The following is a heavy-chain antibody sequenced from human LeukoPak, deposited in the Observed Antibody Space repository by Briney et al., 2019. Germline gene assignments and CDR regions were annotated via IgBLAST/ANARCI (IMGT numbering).Heavy chain of an antibody. V-gene: IGHV3-23*01. CDR2: ISGSGGST. D-gene: IGHD5/OR15-5a*01. J-gene: IGHJ4*02. Sequence: GGSLRLSCAASGFTFSSYAMSWVRQAPGKVLEWVSAISGSGGSTYYADSVKGRFTISRDNSKNTLYLQMNSLRAEDTAVYYCAKDKGGVWTRKYFDYWGQGTLVTVSS. CDR3: AKDKGGVWTRKYFDY. CDR1: GFTFSSYA.